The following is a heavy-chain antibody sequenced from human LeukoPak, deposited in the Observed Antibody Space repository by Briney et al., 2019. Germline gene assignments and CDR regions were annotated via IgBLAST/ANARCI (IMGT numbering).Heavy chain of an antibody. CDR2: INGDGNST. J-gene: IGHJ4*02. V-gene: IGHV3-74*01. CDR3: AGDRSNYDSSGSYLYDY. Sequence: GSLRLSCAASGFTFSRYWMHWVRQAPGKGLVWVSRINGDGNSTIYRDSVKGRFTISRDNAKNTLYLQMNSLRAEDTAVYYCAGDRSNYDSSGSYLYDYWGQGTLVTVSS. CDR1: GFTFSRYW. D-gene: IGHD3-22*01.